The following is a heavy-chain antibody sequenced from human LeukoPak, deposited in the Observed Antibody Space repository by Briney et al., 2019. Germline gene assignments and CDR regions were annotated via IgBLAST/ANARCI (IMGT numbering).Heavy chain of an antibody. CDR2: IKQDGSEK. V-gene: IGHV3-7*03. CDR3: VRAMDV. CDR1: GFTFSNYW. J-gene: IGHJ6*02. Sequence: GGSLRLSCAASGFTFSNYWMHWVRQAPGKGLEWVANIKQDGSEKYYVGSVRGRFTISRDNAESSLYLQMNSLRAEDTAVYYCVRAMDVWGQGTTVTVSS.